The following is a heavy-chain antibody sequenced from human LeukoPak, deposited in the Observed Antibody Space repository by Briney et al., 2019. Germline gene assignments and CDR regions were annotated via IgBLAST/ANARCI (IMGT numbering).Heavy chain of an antibody. V-gene: IGHV1-2*02. CDR3: ARESPRGGEYYFDY. CDR2: INPDSGGT. Sequence: AASVKVSCKASGYTFTDYFVHWVRQAPGQGLEWMGWINPDSGGTFFKQKFQGRVTMTRDTSINTVDMELSRLTSDDTAAYYCARESPRGGEYYFDYWGQGTLVTVSS. J-gene: IGHJ4*02. D-gene: IGHD2-15*01. CDR1: GYTFTDYF.